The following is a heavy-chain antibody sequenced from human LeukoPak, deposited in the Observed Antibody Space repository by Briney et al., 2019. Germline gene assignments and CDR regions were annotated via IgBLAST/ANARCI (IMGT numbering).Heavy chain of an antibody. J-gene: IGHJ4*02. CDR2: IRYDGFNK. CDR1: GFTFSSYG. Sequence: GGSLRLSCAASGFTFSSYGIHWVRQAPGKGLEWVAFIRYDGFNKYYTDSVKGRVTISRDNSKNTLYLQMNSLRAEDTAVYYCARNDYGATLGAFDYWGQGTLVTVSS. D-gene: IGHD4-17*01. V-gene: IGHV3-30*02. CDR3: ARNDYGATLGAFDY.